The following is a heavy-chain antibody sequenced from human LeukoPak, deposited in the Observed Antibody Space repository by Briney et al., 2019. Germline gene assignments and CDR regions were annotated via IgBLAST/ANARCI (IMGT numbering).Heavy chain of an antibody. D-gene: IGHD6-13*01. CDR3: AGVSRSSWYDY. Sequence: GGSLRLSCAASGLTLSNAWMSWVRQAPGKGLEWVGRIKSKTDGGTPDYAAPVKGRFTISRDDSKNTLYLQMNSLKNEDTAVYYCAGVSRSSWYDYWGQGTLVTVSS. CDR1: GLTLSNAW. CDR2: IKSKTDGGTP. J-gene: IGHJ4*02. V-gene: IGHV3-15*01.